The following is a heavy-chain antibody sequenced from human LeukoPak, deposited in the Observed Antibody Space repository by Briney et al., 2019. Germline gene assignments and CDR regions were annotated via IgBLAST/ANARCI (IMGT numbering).Heavy chain of an antibody. V-gene: IGHV5-51*01. CDR3: ARRSSSWYFDY. J-gene: IGHJ4*02. Sequence: GESLKISCKGSGYTFTTYWIAWVRQMPGKGLEWMGIIYPGDSDTRYSPSFQGQVTISADKSISTAYLQWSSLKASDTAMYYCARRSSSWYFDYWGQGTLVTVSS. CDR1: GYTFTTYW. D-gene: IGHD6-13*01. CDR2: IYPGDSDT.